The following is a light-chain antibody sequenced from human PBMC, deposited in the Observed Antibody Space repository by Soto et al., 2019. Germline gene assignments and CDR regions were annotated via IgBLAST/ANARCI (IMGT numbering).Light chain of an antibody. CDR2: DAS. J-gene: IGKJ2*01. Sequence: DIQMTQSPSTLSASVGDRVTITCRASQSISSWLAWYQQKPGKAPKLLIYDASSLESGVPSRFSGSGSGTEFTLTISSLQPDDFATYDSQQYNSYPYTFGQGTKLEIK. V-gene: IGKV1-5*01. CDR3: QQYNSYPYT. CDR1: QSISSW.